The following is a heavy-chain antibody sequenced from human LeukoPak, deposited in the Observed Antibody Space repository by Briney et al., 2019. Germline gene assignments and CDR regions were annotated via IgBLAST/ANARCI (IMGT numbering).Heavy chain of an antibody. D-gene: IGHD6-19*01. V-gene: IGHV3-48*02. Sequence: GGSLRLSCAASGFTFSRYSMNWGRQAPGKGLEWLSYISSSSSTIYYADSVKGRFTISRDNAKNSLYLQMNSLRDEDTAVYYCAKDLSSGWYPYYFDFWGRGTLVTVSS. CDR3: AKDLSSGWYPYYFDF. CDR2: ISSSSSTI. CDR1: GFTFSRYS. J-gene: IGHJ4*02.